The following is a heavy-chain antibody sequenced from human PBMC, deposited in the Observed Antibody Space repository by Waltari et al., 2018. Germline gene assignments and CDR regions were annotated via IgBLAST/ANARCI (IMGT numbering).Heavy chain of an antibody. D-gene: IGHD6-6*01. V-gene: IGHV4-34*01. Sequence: QVQLQQWGAGLLKPSETLSLTCAVYGGSFSGYYWSWIRQPPGKGLEWLGEINPSGSTNHNPSRKSRVTISVDTSKNQFSLKLSSVTAADTAVYYCARGIAARRIHTIKDYWGQGTLVTVSS. CDR2: INPSGST. J-gene: IGHJ4*02. CDR1: GGSFSGYY. CDR3: ARGIAARRIHTIKDY.